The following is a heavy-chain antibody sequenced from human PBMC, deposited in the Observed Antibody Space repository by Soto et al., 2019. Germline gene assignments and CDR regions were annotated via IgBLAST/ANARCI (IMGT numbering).Heavy chain of an antibody. Sequence: GGSLRLSCTASGFIFGDYAVSWFRQAPGKGLEWVAVIWYDGSNKYYADSVKGRFTISRDNSKNTLYLQMNSLRAEDTAVYYCARDRVIRYCSGGSCYSGTYYYYGMDVWGQGTTVTVSS. D-gene: IGHD2-15*01. CDR3: ARDRVIRYCSGGSCYSGTYYYYGMDV. V-gene: IGHV3-33*01. CDR1: GFIFGDYA. CDR2: IWYDGSNK. J-gene: IGHJ6*02.